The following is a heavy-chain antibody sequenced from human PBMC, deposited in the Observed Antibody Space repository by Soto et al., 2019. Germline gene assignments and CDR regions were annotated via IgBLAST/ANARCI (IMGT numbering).Heavy chain of an antibody. J-gene: IGHJ5*02. CDR1: GFTFSSYW. CDR2: INSDGSST. CDR3: ARRCSGGSCYRP. D-gene: IGHD2-15*01. V-gene: IGHV3-74*01. Sequence: PGGSLRLSCAASGFTFSSYWMHWVRQAPGKGLVWVSRINSDGSSTSYADSVKGRFTISRDNAKNTLYLQMNSLRAEDTAVYYCARRCSGGSCYRPWGQGTLVTVSS.